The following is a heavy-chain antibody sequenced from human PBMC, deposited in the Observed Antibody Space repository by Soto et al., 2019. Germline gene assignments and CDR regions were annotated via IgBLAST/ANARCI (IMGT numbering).Heavy chain of an antibody. Sequence: GGSLRLSCAASGFTFSSYWMHWVRQAPGKGLVWVSRINSDGSSTSYADSVKGRFTISRDNAKNTLYLQMNSLRAEDTAVYYCARGGGLRFEYYYMDVWGKGTTVTVSS. CDR3: ARGGGLRFEYYYMDV. V-gene: IGHV3-74*01. CDR2: INSDGSST. J-gene: IGHJ6*03. D-gene: IGHD3-3*01. CDR1: GFTFSSYW.